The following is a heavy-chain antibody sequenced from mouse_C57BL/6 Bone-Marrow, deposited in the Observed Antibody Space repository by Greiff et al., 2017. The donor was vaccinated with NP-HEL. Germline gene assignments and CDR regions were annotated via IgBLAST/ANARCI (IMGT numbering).Heavy chain of an antibody. CDR3: ARSRVYYYGSSFYFDD. CDR1: GYTFTSYG. Sequence: QVQLQQSGAELARPGASVKLSCKASGYTFTSYGISWVKQRTGQGLEWIGEIYPRSGNTYYNEKFKGKATLTADKSSSTAYMELRSLTSEDSAVYFCARSRVYYYGSSFYFDDWGQGTTLTVSS. D-gene: IGHD1-1*01. V-gene: IGHV1-81*01. J-gene: IGHJ2*01. CDR2: IYPRSGNT.